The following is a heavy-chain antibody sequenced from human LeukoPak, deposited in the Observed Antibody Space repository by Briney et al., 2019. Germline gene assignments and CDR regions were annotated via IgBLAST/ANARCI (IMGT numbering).Heavy chain of an antibody. CDR3: AKETTVTTGLDY. D-gene: IGHD4-17*01. CDR2: IWYDGSNK. J-gene: IGHJ4*02. V-gene: IGHV3-33*06. Sequence: GGSLRLSCAASGFTFSSYGMHWVRQAPGKGLEWVAVIWYDGSNKYYADSVKGRFPISRDNSKNTLYLQMNSLRAEDTPVYYCAKETTVTTGLDYWGQGTLVTVSS. CDR1: GFTFSSYG.